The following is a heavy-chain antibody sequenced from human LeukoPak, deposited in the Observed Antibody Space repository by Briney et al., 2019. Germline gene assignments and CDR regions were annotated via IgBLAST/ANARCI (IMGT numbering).Heavy chain of an antibody. CDR1: GDSMRSYY. Sequence: SETLSLTCTLSGDSMRSYYWSWIRQPPGKGLEWIGYIYYSGGTNYNPSLKTRVTIEIDTSSDQFSLRLTSVTAADTAVYYCARGGPNSSGFSGDGFDIWGQGTMVTVSS. CDR2: IYYSGGT. D-gene: IGHD3-22*01. V-gene: IGHV4-59*01. CDR3: ARGGPNSSGFSGDGFDI. J-gene: IGHJ3*02.